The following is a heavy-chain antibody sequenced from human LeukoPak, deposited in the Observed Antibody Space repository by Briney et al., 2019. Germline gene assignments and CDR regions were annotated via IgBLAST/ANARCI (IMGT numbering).Heavy chain of an antibody. D-gene: IGHD3-10*01. J-gene: IGHJ4*02. CDR2: ISYDGSNK. Sequence: GRSLRLSCAASGFTFSSYGMHWVRQAPGKGLEWVAVISYDGSNKYYADSVKGRFTISRDNSKNTLYLRMNSLRAEDTAVYYCARGPYGSGSTIDYWGQGTLVTVSS. CDR3: ARGPYGSGSTIDY. V-gene: IGHV3-30*03. CDR1: GFTFSSYG.